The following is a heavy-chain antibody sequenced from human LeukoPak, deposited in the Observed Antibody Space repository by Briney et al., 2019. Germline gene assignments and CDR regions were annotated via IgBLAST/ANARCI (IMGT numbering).Heavy chain of an antibody. CDR3: VRGDWYFES. CDR1: GFIFATSG. V-gene: IGHV3-7*04. J-gene: IGHJ4*02. Sequence: PGGSLRLSCAASGFIFATSGMTWVRQAPGKGLQWVANINRDGTEKHFLDSVEGRFTISRDNAKKSLYLLMNSLRPQDTAVYFCVRGDWYFESWGQGTLVTVSS. CDR2: INRDGTEK. D-gene: IGHD2-21*01.